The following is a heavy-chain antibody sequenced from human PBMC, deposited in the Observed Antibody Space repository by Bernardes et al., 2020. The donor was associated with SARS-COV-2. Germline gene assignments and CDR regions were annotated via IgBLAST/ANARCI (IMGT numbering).Heavy chain of an antibody. V-gene: IGHV3-9*01. J-gene: IGHJ3*02. CDR1: GFTFDDYA. CDR2: ISWNSGSI. D-gene: IGHD6-13*01. Sequence: GGSLRLSCAASGFTFDDYAMHWVRQAPGKGLEWVSGISWNSGSIGYADSVKGRFTISRDNAKNSLYLQMNSLRAEDTALYYCLAAAGTADAFDIWGQGTMVTVSS. CDR3: LAAAGTADAFDI.